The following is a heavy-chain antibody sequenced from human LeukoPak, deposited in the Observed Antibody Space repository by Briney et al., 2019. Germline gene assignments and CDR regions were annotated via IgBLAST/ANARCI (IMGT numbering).Heavy chain of an antibody. CDR3: ASSGRGIAVAGRHPYYYYYGMDV. V-gene: IGHV7-4-1*02. CDR2: INTNTGNP. Sequence: GASVKVSCKASGYTFTSYAMNWVRQAPGQGLEWMGWINTNTGNPTYAQGFTGRFVFSLDTSVSTAYLQISSLKAEDTAVYYCASSGRGIAVAGRHPYYYYYGMDVWGQGTTVTVSS. J-gene: IGHJ6*02. CDR1: GYTFTSYA. D-gene: IGHD6-19*01.